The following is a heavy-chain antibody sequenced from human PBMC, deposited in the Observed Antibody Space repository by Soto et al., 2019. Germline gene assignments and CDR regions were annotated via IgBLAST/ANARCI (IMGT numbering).Heavy chain of an antibody. CDR2: IYTSGST. CDR1: GGSISRYY. CDR3: ARGDIVVVHGWFDP. J-gene: IGHJ5*02. D-gene: IGHD2-2*01. Sequence: SETLSLTCTVSGGSISRYYWSWIRQPAGKGLEWIGRIYTSGSTNYNSSLKSRVTMSVDTSKNQFSLKLSSVTAADTAVYYCARGDIVVVHGWFDPWGQGTLVTVTS. V-gene: IGHV4-4*07.